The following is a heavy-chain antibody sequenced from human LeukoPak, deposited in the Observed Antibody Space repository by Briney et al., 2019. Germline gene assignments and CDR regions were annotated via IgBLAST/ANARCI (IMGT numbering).Heavy chain of an antibody. Sequence: GGSLRLSCAASGFTFSSYEMNWVRQAPGKGLEWVSYISSSGSTIYYADSVKGRFTISRDNSKNTVYMQMNSLRVEDTAVYYCAKPGYSSSWPNDYWGQGTLVTVSS. CDR3: AKPGYSSSWPNDY. CDR1: GFTFSSYE. J-gene: IGHJ4*02. CDR2: ISSSGSTI. D-gene: IGHD6-13*01. V-gene: IGHV3-48*03.